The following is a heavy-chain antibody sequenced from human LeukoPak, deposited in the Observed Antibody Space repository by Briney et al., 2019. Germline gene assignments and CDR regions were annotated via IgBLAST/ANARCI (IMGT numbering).Heavy chain of an antibody. CDR1: GFTFSGYA. CDR3: ARDPIQGAPGYFDS. V-gene: IGHV3-30-3*01. J-gene: IGHJ4*02. CDR2: ISHDGNTK. D-gene: IGHD1-14*01. Sequence: PGGSLRLSCAASGFTFSGYAMHWVRQAPGKGPEWVAVISHDGNTKYYADSVKGRVTISRDNFKNMLYLQLSTLRVEDTAMYYCARDPIQGAPGYFDSWDQGTLVTVSS.